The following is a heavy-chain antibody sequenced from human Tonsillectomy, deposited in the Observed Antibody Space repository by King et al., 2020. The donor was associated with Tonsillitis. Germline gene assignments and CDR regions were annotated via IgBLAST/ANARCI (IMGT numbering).Heavy chain of an antibody. V-gene: IGHV1-69*04. J-gene: IGHJ4*02. D-gene: IGHD1-1*01. CDR2: IIPILGIA. Sequence: QLVQSGAEVKKPGSSVKVSCKASGDTFSNYAISWVRQAPGQGLEWMGRIIPILGIAHYAQEFQGRVTITADKSTSTAYMEVSSLRSEDTAVYYCARAGQLSTPLDYWGQGTLVTVSS. CDR1: GDTFSNYA. CDR3: ARAGQLSTPLDY.